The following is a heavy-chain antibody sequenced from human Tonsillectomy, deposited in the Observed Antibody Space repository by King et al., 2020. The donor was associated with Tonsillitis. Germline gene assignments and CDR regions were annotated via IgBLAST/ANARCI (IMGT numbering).Heavy chain of an antibody. V-gene: IGHV1-2*02. CDR3: ARGGGSSGTLYSYYGMDV. J-gene: IGHJ6*02. D-gene: IGHD6-19*01. Sequence: VQLVQSGGEVKKPGTSVKVSRKASGYTFTGYYIDWVRQAPGQGLEWMGWINPNSGGTNYAQKFQGRVTMTRDTSISTAYMELSRLRSDDTAVYYCARGGGSSGTLYSYYGMDVWGRGTTVTVSS. CDR1: GYTFTGYY. CDR2: INPNSGGT.